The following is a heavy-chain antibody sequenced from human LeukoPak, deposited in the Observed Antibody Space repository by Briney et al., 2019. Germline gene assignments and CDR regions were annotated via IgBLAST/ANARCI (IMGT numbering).Heavy chain of an antibody. V-gene: IGHV3-30*04. Sequence: GRSLRLSCAASGFTFSSYAMHWVRQAPGKGLEWVAGISCDGSNKYYADSVKGRFTISRDNSKNTLYLQMNSLGAEDTAVYYCARCSLNIRALDYWGQGTLVTVSS. D-gene: IGHD4-17*01. CDR3: ARCSLNIRALDY. CDR1: GFTFSSYA. CDR2: ISCDGSNK. J-gene: IGHJ4*02.